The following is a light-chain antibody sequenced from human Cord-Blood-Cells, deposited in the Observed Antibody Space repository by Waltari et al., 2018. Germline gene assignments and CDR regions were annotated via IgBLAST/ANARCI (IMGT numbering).Light chain of an antibody. CDR1: QSVSSY. CDR3: QQRSNWPPIT. V-gene: IGKV3-11*01. J-gene: IGKJ5*01. CDR2: DAS. Sequence: EIVLTQPPATLSLSPAERATLPCRASQSVSSYLAWYQQKPGQAPRLLIYDASNRATGIPARFSGSGSGTDFTLTISSLEPEDFAVYYCQQRSNWPPITFGQGTRLEIK.